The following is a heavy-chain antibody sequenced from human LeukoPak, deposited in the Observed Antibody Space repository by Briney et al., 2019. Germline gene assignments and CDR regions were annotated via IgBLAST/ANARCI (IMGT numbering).Heavy chain of an antibody. CDR3: ARRGSLSLLGVDWFPR. CDR1: GDGFDKYW. Sequence: HGEALKISCRVSGDGFDKYWIGWVRHMSGEGLQWVAIIHPSSSATLYSPSFQGRVTISADKAITTAYLQWISLRTSETAIYYCARRGSLSLLGVDWFPRGGQGRLVSLSS. J-gene: IGHJ1*01. CDR2: IHPSSSAT. D-gene: IGHD3-9*01. V-gene: IGHV5-51*01.